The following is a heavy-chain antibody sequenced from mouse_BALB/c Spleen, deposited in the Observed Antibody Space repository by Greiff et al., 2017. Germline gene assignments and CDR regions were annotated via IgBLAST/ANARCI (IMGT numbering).Heavy chain of an antibody. J-gene: IGHJ3*01. Sequence: QVQLQQSGAELMKPGASVKISCQATGYTFSSYWIEWVKQRPGHGLEWIGEILPGSGSTNYNEKFKGKATFTADTSSNTAYMQLSSLTSEDSAVYCCARRGFYGSRYWFAYWGQGTLVTVSA. D-gene: IGHD1-1*01. CDR3: ARRGFYGSRYWFAY. V-gene: IGHV1-9*01. CDR2: ILPGSGST. CDR1: GYTFSSYW.